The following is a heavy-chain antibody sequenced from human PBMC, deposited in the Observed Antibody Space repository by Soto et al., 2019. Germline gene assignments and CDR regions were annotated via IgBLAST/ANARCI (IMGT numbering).Heavy chain of an antibody. Sequence: QVQLVQSGAEVKKPGASVKVSCKASGYTFTSYDINWVRQATGQGLEWMGWMNPNSGNTGYAQKLQGRVIMTKNTSISTAYMVLSSLCSEDTAVYYCAIMATGDAFDIWGQGTMVTVSS. D-gene: IGHD5-12*01. CDR1: GYTFTSYD. CDR3: AIMATGDAFDI. J-gene: IGHJ3*02. CDR2: MNPNSGNT. V-gene: IGHV1-8*01.